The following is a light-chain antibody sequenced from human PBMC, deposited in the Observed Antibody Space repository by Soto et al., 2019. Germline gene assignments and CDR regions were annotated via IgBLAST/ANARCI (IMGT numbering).Light chain of an antibody. V-gene: IGKV3-20*01. J-gene: IGKJ4*01. Sequence: EIVLTQSPGTLSLSPGERATLSCRASQSVGSSYLAWYQQKPGQAPRLLIYGASSRATGVPDRFSGSGSGTDFTLTISRLEPEDFAVYYCQQCGGSLTFGGGTKVEIK. CDR3: QQCGGSLT. CDR2: GAS. CDR1: QSVGSSY.